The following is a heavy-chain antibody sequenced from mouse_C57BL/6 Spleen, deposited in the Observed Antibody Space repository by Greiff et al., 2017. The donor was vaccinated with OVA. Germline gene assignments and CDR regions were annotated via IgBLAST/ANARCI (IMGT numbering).Heavy chain of an antibody. CDR1: GYTFTSYW. CDR3: ARSGVYDYDYYFDY. D-gene: IGHD2-4*01. Sequence: QVQLQQPGTELVKPGASVKLSCKASGYTFTSYWMHWVKQRPGQGLEWIGNINPSNGGTNYNEKFKSKATLTVDKSSSTAYLQLSSLTSEDSAVYYCARSGVYDYDYYFDYWGQGTTLTVSA. V-gene: IGHV1-53*01. J-gene: IGHJ2*01. CDR2: INPSNGGT.